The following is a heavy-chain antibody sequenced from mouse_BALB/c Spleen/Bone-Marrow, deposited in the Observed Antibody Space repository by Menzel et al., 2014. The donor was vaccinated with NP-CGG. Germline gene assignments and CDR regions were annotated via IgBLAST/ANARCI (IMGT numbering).Heavy chain of an antibody. V-gene: IGHV1-9*01. CDR3: ASFYGRFAY. D-gene: IGHD1-1*02. CDR2: ILPGSGST. CDR1: GYTFSSYW. Sequence: VQLQQSGAELMKPGASVKISCKATGYTFSSYWIEWVKQRPGHGLEWIGEILPGSGSTNYNEKFKGKATFTADTSSNTAYMQLSSLTSEDSAVYYCASFYGRFAYWGQGTLVTVS. J-gene: IGHJ3*01.